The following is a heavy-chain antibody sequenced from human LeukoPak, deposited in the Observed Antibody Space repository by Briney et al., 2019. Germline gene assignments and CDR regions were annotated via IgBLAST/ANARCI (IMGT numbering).Heavy chain of an antibody. CDR1: GGSISSYY. J-gene: IGHJ4*02. V-gene: IGHV4-59*01. D-gene: IGHD3-10*01. Sequence: PWETLSLTCTVSGGSISSYYWSWIRQPPGKGLEWIGYIYYSGSTNYNPSLKSRVTISVDTSKNQFSLKLSSVTAADTAVYYCARASGPFDYWGQGTLVTVSS. CDR2: IYYSGST. CDR3: ARASGPFDY.